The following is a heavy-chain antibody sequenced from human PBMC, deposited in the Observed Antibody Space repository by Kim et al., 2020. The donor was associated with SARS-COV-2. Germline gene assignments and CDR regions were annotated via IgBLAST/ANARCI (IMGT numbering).Heavy chain of an antibody. V-gene: IGHV3-23*01. CDR3: SCTRVPGTTLAFWDACD. J-gene: IGHJ3*02. CDR1: GFTFSSSA. D-gene: IGHD1-1*01. CDR2: ISSNVNGS. Sequence: GGSLRLSCAASGFTFSSSAMHWVRRAPGKGLEWVCGISSNVNGSYSAYSATGRVTISSDSANTRKSLQMNILSREDTATYYCSCTRVPGTTLAFWDACD.